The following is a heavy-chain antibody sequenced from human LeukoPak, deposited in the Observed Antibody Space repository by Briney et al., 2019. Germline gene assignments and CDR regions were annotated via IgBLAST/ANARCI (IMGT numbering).Heavy chain of an antibody. CDR2: IYYSGST. CDR3: ARHGQQWLRLPFDY. CDR1: GGSISSYY. D-gene: IGHD6-19*01. V-gene: IGHV4-59*08. J-gene: IGHJ4*02. Sequence: SETLSLTCTVSGGSISSYYWSWIRQPPGKGLEWIGSIYYSGSTNYNPSLKSRVTISVDTSKNQVSLKLRSVTAADTAVYYCARHGQQWLRLPFDYWGQGTLVTVSS.